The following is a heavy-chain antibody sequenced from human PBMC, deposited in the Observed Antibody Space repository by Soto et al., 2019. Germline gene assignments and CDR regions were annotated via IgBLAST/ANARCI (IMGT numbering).Heavy chain of an antibody. CDR1: GFTFSSYG. V-gene: IGHV3-33*01. CDR3: ARWDKCGPSHY. D-gene: IGHD1-26*01. J-gene: IGHJ4*02. Sequence: GSLRLSCAASGFTFSSYGMHWVRRAPGKGLEWVAVIWYDGSTQFYADSVKGRFTISRDNFKNTLSLQMNNLRVEDTAVYYCARWDKCGPSHYWGQGTQVTVSS. CDR2: IWYDGSTQ.